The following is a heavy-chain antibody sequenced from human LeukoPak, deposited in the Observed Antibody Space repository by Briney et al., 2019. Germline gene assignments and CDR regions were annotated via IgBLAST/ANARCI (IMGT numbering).Heavy chain of an antibody. CDR2: ISTSGNT. V-gene: IGHV4-4*07. CDR3: ARFSRDSSAYYSYYFDH. CDR1: GDSISGYL. D-gene: IGHD3-22*01. Sequence: SETLSLTRTVSGDSISGYLWTWIRQPAGRRLEWIGRISTSGNTIYNPSLKSRVTMSLNTSKNQFSLKLSSVTAADTAVYYCARFSRDSSAYYSYYFDHWGQGTLVTVSS. J-gene: IGHJ4*02.